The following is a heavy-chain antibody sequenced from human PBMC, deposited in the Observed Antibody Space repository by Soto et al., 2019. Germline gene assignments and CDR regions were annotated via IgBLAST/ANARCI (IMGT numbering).Heavy chain of an antibody. CDR2: IGTAGDT. Sequence: GSLRLSCAASGFTFSSYDMHWVRQATGKGLEWVSAIGTAGDTYYPGSVKGRFTISRENAKNSLYLQMNSLRAGDTAVYYCARASRILAPFDYWGQGTLVTVSS. J-gene: IGHJ4*02. D-gene: IGHD2-15*01. CDR3: ARASRILAPFDY. V-gene: IGHV3-13*04. CDR1: GFTFSSYD.